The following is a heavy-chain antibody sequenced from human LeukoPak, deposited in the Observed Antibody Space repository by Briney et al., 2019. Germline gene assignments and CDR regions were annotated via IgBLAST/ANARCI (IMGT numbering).Heavy chain of an antibody. Sequence: GGSLRLSCAASGFTFSSYAMSWVRQAPGKGLEWVSAISGSGGSTYYADSVKGRFTISRDNSKNTLYLQMNSLRAEDTAVYYCAKGHRARDYYYYYMDVWGKGTTVTVSS. V-gene: IGHV3-23*01. CDR1: GFTFSSYA. D-gene: IGHD3-10*01. J-gene: IGHJ6*03. CDR2: ISGSGGST. CDR3: AKGHRARDYYYYYMDV.